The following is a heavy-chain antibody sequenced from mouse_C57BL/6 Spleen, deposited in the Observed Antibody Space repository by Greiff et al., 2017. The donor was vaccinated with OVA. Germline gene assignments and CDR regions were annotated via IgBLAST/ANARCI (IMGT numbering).Heavy chain of an antibody. D-gene: IGHD2-3*01. CDR1: GYTFTSYW. CDR2: IDPSDSYT. CDR3: ARKGYLRPYYFDY. V-gene: IGHV1-50*01. Sequence: VQLQQSGAELVKPGASVKLSCKASGYTFTSYWMQWVKQRPGQGLEWIGEIDPSDSYTNYNQKFKGKATLTVDTSSSTAYMQLSSLTSEDSAVYYCARKGYLRPYYFDYWGQGTTLTVSS. J-gene: IGHJ2*01.